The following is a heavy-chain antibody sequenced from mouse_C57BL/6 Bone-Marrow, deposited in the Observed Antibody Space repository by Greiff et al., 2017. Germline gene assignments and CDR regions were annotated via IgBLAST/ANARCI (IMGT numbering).Heavy chain of an antibody. J-gene: IGHJ2*01. Sequence: EVKVEESGGGLVKPGGSLKLSCAASGFTFSSYAMSWVRQTPEKRLEWVATISDGGSYTYYPDNVKGRFTISRDNAKHNLYLQMSHLKSEDTAMYYCAILDFDYWGQGTTLTVSS. CDR3: AILDFDY. CDR1: GFTFSSYA. CDR2: ISDGGSYT. V-gene: IGHV5-4*03.